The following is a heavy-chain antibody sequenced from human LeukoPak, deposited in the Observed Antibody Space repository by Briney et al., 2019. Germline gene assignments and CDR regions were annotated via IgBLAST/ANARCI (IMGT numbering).Heavy chain of an antibody. D-gene: IGHD3-22*01. V-gene: IGHV4-34*01. Sequence: SETLSLTCAVYGGSFSGYYWSWIRQPPGKGLEWIGEINHSGSTNYNPSLKSRVTISVDTSKNQFSLKLSSVTAADTAVYYCARRYMIVVGRAFDIWGQGTMVTVFS. J-gene: IGHJ3*02. CDR2: INHSGST. CDR1: GGSFSGYY. CDR3: ARRYMIVVGRAFDI.